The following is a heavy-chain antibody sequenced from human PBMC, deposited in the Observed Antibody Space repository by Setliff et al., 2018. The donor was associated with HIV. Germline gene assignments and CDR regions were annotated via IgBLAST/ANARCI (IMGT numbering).Heavy chain of an antibody. V-gene: IGHV3-66*01. CDR2: IYGGGST. J-gene: IGHJ6*02. CDR3: ARDTAMVPYYYYGMDV. D-gene: IGHD5-18*01. CDR1: GFTFSNTW. Sequence: GGSLRLSCAASGFTFSNTWMSWVRQAPGKGLEWVSVIYGGGSTYYADSVKGRFTISRDNSKNTLYLQMNSLRAEDTAVYYCARDTAMVPYYYYGMDVWGQGTTVTVSS.